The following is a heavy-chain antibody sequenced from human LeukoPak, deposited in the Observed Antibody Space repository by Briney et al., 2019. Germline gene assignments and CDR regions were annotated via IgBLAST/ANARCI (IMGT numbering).Heavy chain of an antibody. CDR3: ARDRYSYGQLSNWFDP. J-gene: IGHJ5*02. V-gene: IGHV4-61*01. Sequence: PSETLSLTCTVSGGSISSSSYYWSWIRQPPGKGLEWIGYIYSSGSTNYNPSLKSRVTMSVDTSKNQFSLKLSSVTAADTAVYYCARDRYSYGQLSNWFDPWGQGTLVTVSS. CDR1: GGSISSSSYY. D-gene: IGHD5-18*01. CDR2: IYSSGST.